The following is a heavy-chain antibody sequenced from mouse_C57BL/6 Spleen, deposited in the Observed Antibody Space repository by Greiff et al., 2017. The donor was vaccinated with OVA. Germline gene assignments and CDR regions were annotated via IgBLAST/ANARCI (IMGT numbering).Heavy chain of an antibody. J-gene: IGHJ2*01. Sequence: EVMLVESGGGLVQPGGSLKLSCAASGFTFSDYYMYWVRQTPEKRLEWVAYISNGGGSTYYPDTVKGRFTISRDNAKNTLYLQMSRLKSEDTAMYYCARRGLYYFDDWGQGTTLTVSS. V-gene: IGHV5-12*01. CDR3: ARRGLYYFDD. CDR1: GFTFSDYY. CDR2: ISNGGGST.